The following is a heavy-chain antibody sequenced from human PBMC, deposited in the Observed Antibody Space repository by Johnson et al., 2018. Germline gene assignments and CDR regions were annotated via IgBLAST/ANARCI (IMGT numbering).Heavy chain of an antibody. V-gene: IGHV3-30*03. CDR1: GFTFSSYG. J-gene: IGHJ3*02. CDR3: ARDSPGGGWPLDAFDI. D-gene: IGHD6-19*01. CDR2: ISYDGSNQ. Sequence: QVQLVQSGGGVVQPGRSLRLSCAASGFTFSSYGMHWVRQAPGKGLEWVAVISYDGSNQYYADSVKGRFTISRDNSKNTLYLKMNSLRAEDTAVYYCARDSPGGGWPLDAFDIGGQGTMVTVSS.